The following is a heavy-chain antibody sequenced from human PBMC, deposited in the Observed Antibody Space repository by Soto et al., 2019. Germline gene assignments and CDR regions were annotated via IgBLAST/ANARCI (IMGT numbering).Heavy chain of an antibody. CDR1: GSTFSSST. CDR2: ISGSGAQS. D-gene: IGHD1-1*01. CDR3: VKGVHSSGSDFFDY. Sequence: GGSLRLSCAASGSTFSSSTMSWVRQAPGKGFEWVSIISGSGAQSVYVDSVRGRFTISRDSSKNTLYLQMNSLRDDDTAVYHCVKGVHSSGSDFFDYWGQGTPVTVSS. J-gene: IGHJ4*02. V-gene: IGHV3-23*01.